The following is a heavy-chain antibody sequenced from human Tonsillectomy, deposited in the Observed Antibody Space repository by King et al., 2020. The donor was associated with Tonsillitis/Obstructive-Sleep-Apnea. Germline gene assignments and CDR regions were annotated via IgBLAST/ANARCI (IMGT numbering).Heavy chain of an antibody. V-gene: IGHV3-30*04. CDR2: ISYDGSNK. CDR1: GFTFSSYA. J-gene: IGHJ6*03. D-gene: IGHD3-10*01. CDR3: ASVYYGSGSYYMDV. Sequence: QLVQSGGGVVQPGRSLRLSCAASGFTFSSYAMHWVRQAPGKGLEWVAVISYDGSNKYYADSVKGRFTISRDNSKNTLYLQMNSLRAEDTAVYYCASVYYGSGSYYMDVWGKGTTVTVSS.